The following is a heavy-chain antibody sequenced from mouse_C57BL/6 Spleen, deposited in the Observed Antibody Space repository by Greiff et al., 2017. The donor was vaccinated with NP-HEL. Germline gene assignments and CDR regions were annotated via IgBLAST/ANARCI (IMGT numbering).Heavy chain of an antibody. CDR2: IWSDGST. J-gene: IGHJ4*01. Sequence: QVQLKESGPGLVAPSQSLSITCTVSGFSLTSYGVHWVRQPPGKGLEWLVVIWSDGSTTYNSALKSRLSISKDNSKSQVFLKMNSLQTDDTAMYYCARRRQSTMAPYYAMDYWGQGTSVTVSS. D-gene: IGHD2-1*01. CDR1: GFSLTSYG. CDR3: ARRRQSTMAPYYAMDY. V-gene: IGHV2-6*03.